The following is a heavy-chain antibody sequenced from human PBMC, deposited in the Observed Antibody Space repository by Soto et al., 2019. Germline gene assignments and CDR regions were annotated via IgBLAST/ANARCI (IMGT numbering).Heavy chain of an antibody. CDR1: GFTFSGSA. D-gene: IGHD3-22*01. CDR2: IRSKANSYAT. V-gene: IGHV3-73*01. J-gene: IGHJ6*02. Sequence: GESLKISCAASGFTFSGSAMHWVRQASGKGLEWVGRIRSKANSYATAYAASVQGRFTISRDDSKNTAYLQMNSLKTEDTAVYYCTRAPYDSSGYYHGMDVWGQGTTVTVSS. CDR3: TRAPYDSSGYYHGMDV.